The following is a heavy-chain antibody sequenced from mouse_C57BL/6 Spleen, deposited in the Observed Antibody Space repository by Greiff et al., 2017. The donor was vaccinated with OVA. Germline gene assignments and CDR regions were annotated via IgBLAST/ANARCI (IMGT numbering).Heavy chain of an antibody. J-gene: IGHJ4*01. CDR3: ARVNPYYSNMSYAMDY. CDR1: GYTFTSYG. V-gene: IGHV1-81*01. D-gene: IGHD2-5*01. CDR2: IYPRSGNT. Sequence: QVQLQQSGAELARPGASVKLSCKASGYTFTSYGISWVKQRTGQGLEWIGEIYPRSGNTYYNEKFKGKATLTADKSSSTAYMELRSLTSEDSAVYFCARVNPYYSNMSYAMDYWGQGTSVTVSS.